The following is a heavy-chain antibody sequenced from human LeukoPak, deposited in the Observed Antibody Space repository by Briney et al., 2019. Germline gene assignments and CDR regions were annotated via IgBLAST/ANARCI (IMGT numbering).Heavy chain of an antibody. J-gene: IGHJ6*02. CDR1: GFTFSSYG. CDR3: ARDHDLGYGMDV. V-gene: IGHV3-33*08. CDR2: IWYDGSNK. Sequence: GRSLRLSCAASGFTFSSYGMHWVRQAPGKGLEWVAVIWYDGSNKYYADSVKGRFTISRDNSKNTLYLQMNSLRAEDTAVYYCARDHDLGYGMDVWGQGTTVTVSS. D-gene: IGHD1-1*01.